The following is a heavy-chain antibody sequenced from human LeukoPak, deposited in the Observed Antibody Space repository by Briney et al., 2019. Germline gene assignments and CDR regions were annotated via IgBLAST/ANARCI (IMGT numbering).Heavy chain of an antibody. V-gene: IGHV4-4*07. CDR2: IYTSGST. J-gene: IGHJ4*02. D-gene: IGHD2-15*01. Sequence: SETLSLTCTVSGGSISSYYWSWIRQPAGKGLEWIGRIYTSGSTNYNPSLKSRVTISVDTSKNQFSLKLSSVTAADTAVYYCVAGFLGGMSGDYWGQGTLVTVSS. CDR3: VAGFLGGMSGDY. CDR1: GGSISSYY.